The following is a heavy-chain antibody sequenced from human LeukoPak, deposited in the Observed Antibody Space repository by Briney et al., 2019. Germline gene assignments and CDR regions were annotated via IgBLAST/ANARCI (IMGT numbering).Heavy chain of an antibody. Sequence: SETLSLTCTVSGGSISSYYWAWIRQPPGKGLEWIGYIYDTGSTKYNPSLKSRLTISLHTSRNQFSLNLSSLTAADTAIYYCARVRNYPDAFDIWGQGTMVSVSS. V-gene: IGHV4-59*01. CDR1: GGSISSYY. J-gene: IGHJ3*02. CDR3: ARVRNYPDAFDI. CDR2: IYDTGST. D-gene: IGHD5-24*01.